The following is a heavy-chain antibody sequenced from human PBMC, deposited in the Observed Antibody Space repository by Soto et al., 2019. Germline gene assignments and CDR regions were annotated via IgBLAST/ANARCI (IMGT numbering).Heavy chain of an antibody. Sequence: SVKVSCKASGYTFTGYYMHWVRQAPGQGLEWMGWINPNSGGTNYAQKFQGWVTMTRDTSISTAYMELSRLRSDDTAVYYCASEGSSGYYAFDIWGQGTMVTVSS. CDR3: ASEGSSGYYAFDI. CDR1: GYTFTGYY. J-gene: IGHJ3*02. D-gene: IGHD3-22*01. V-gene: IGHV1-2*04. CDR2: INPNSGGT.